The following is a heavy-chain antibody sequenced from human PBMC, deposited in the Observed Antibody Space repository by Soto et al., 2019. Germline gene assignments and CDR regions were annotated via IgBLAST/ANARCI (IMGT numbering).Heavy chain of an antibody. D-gene: IGHD4-17*01. CDR2: VDPSGGST. Sequence: ASVKVSCKASGYTFRHYYMHWVRQAPGRGLEWMGVVDPSGGSTTYAQTFQGRVTMPRDTSTSTVYMQLSNLRSGDTAVYYCARGRYNTVNILPLDYWGQGTLVTVSS. J-gene: IGHJ4*02. CDR1: GYTFRHYY. CDR3: ARGRYNTVNILPLDY. V-gene: IGHV1-46*01.